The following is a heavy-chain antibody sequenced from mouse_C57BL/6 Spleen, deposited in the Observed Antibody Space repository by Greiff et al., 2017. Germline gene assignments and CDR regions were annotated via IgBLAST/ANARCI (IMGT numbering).Heavy chain of an antibody. V-gene: IGHV1-59*01. CDR2: IDPSDSYT. CDR3: ARQTTVENYFDY. CDR1: GYTFTSYW. D-gene: IGHD1-1*01. Sequence: QVQLQQPGAELVRPGTSVKLSCKASGYTFTSYWMHWVKQRPGQGLEWIGVIDPSDSYTNYNQKFKGKATLTVDTSSSTAYMQLSSLTSEDSAVYYCARQTTVENYFDYWGQGTTLTVSS. J-gene: IGHJ2*01.